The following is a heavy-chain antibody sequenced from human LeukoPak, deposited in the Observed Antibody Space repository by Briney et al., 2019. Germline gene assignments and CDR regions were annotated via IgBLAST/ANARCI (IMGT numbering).Heavy chain of an antibody. J-gene: IGHJ3*02. D-gene: IGHD1-26*01. V-gene: IGHV4-34*01. Sequence: SETLSLTCAVYGGSFSGYYWSWIRQPPGKGLEWIGEINHSGSTNYNPSLKSRVTISVDTSKNQFSLKLSSVTAADTAVYYCVRPRRGSYRHAFDIWGQGTMVTVSS. CDR1: GGSFSGYY. CDR2: INHSGST. CDR3: VRPRRGSYRHAFDI.